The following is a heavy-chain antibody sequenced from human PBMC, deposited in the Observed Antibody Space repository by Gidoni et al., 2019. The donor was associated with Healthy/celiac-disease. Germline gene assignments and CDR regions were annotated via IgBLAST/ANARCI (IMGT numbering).Heavy chain of an antibody. CDR2: ISGSGGST. D-gene: IGHD2-2*01. Sequence: EVQLLESGGGLVQPGGSLRLSCAASGFTFSSYAMSWVRQAPGKGLEWVSAISGSGGSTYYADSVKGRFTIARDNSKNTLYLQMNSLRAEDTAVYYCAKDGVDCSSTSCYSYYYYYGMDVWGQGTTVTVSS. CDR1: GFTFSSYA. J-gene: IGHJ6*02. V-gene: IGHV3-23*01. CDR3: AKDGVDCSSTSCYSYYYYYGMDV.